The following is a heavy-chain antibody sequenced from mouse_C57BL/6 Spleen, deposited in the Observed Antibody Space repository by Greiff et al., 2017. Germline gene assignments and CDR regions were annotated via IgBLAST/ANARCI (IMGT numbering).Heavy chain of an antibody. D-gene: IGHD1-1*01. CDR3: ARGDYYGSSPGY. Sequence: DVKLVESGPGLVQPSQSLSLTCSVTGYSITSGYYWNWIRQFPGNKLEWMGYISYDGSNNYNPSLKNRISITRDTSKNQFFLKLNSVTTEDTATYYGARGDYYGSSPGYWGQGTTLTVSS. J-gene: IGHJ2*01. V-gene: IGHV3-6*01. CDR2: ISYDGSN. CDR1: GYSITSGYY.